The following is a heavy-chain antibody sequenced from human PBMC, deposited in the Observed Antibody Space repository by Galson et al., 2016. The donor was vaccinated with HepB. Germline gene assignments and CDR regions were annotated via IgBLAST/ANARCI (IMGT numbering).Heavy chain of an antibody. V-gene: IGHV1-58*01. CDR2: ILVASGNT. CDR3: AAVRRYSDSSGEGEVETMDV. Sequence: SVKVSCKASGFTFSRSAVQWVRQARGQRLEWIGWILVASGNTNYAQKFQERVTITRDMSTNTADMELSSLISEDTPGSYCAAVRRYSDSSGEGEVETMDVWGQGTTVTVSS. D-gene: IGHD3-22*01. J-gene: IGHJ6*02. CDR1: GFTFSRSA.